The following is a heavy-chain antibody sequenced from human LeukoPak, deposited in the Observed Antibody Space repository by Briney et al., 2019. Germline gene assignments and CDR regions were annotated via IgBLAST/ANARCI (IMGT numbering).Heavy chain of an antibody. CDR3: ASLRPHYYFDY. J-gene: IGHJ4*02. Sequence: PSETLSLTCTVSGGSISSSSYCWGWIRQPPGKGLEWIGSIYYSGSTYYIPSLKSRLTISVDTSKNQFSLKLSSVTAADTAVYYCASLRPHYYFDYWGQGTLVTVSS. V-gene: IGHV4-39*01. CDR2: IYYSGST. CDR1: GGSISSSSYC.